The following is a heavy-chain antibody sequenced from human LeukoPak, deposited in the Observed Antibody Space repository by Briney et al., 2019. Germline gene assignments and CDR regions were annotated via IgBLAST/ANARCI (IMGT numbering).Heavy chain of an antibody. J-gene: IGHJ6*02. CDR1: GFTFSGYA. D-gene: IGHD6-13*01. Sequence: GGSLRLSCAASGFTFSGYAMSWVRQAPGKGLEWVSAISGSGGSIYYADSVKGRFTISRDNSKNTLYLQMNSLRAEDTAVYYCAKDTWVFTTLYGMDVWGQGTTVTVSS. V-gene: IGHV3-23*01. CDR2: ISGSGGSI. CDR3: AKDTWVFTTLYGMDV.